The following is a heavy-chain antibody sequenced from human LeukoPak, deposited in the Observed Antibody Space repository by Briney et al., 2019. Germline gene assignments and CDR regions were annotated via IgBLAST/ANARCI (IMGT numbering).Heavy chain of an antibody. J-gene: IGHJ3*02. D-gene: IGHD1-26*01. Sequence: GVTVRLSCAASGFTFSTYIMNWVRQAPGKGLEWVSYISSRSCTIYYADFVKGRFTISRDNAKNTLYLQMNSLRDEDTAVYYCAKEGWAAFDIWGQGTMVSASS. CDR1: GFTFSTYI. CDR2: ISSRSCTI. V-gene: IGHV3-48*02. CDR3: AKEGWAAFDI.